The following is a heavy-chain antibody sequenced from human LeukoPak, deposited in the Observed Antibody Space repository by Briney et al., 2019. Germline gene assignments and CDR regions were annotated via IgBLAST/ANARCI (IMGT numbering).Heavy chain of an antibody. D-gene: IGHD3-22*01. CDR1: GYAFTGYY. Sequence: ASVKLCCNASGYAFTGYYNPRERQGPGQGLEWMGWINPNSGGTNYAQKVQGRVTMTRDRSNSTASLELRRNSSDDTAAYYYAREGIYYYDSSGYLNDYWGQGTLVTVSS. CDR2: INPNSGGT. J-gene: IGHJ4*02. CDR3: AREGIYYYDSSGYLNDY. V-gene: IGHV1-2*02.